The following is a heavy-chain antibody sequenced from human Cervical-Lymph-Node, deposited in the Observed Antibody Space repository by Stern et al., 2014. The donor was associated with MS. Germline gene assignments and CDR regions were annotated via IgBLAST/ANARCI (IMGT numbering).Heavy chain of an antibody. CDR2: ISSYNGNT. CDR3: ARDYGSGSPFDD. J-gene: IGHJ4*02. V-gene: IGHV1-18*04. Sequence: VQLVESGAEVKKPGASVKVSCKASGYTFTSYGISWVRQAPGQGLGWLGWISSYNGNTNYAQKLQGRGIMTTDTSTSAAYREMRSLRSDDTAVYYCARDYGSGSPFDDWGQGTLVTVSS. D-gene: IGHD3-10*01. CDR1: GYTFTSYG.